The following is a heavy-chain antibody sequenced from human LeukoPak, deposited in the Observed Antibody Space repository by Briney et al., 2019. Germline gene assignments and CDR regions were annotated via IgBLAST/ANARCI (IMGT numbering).Heavy chain of an antibody. Sequence: PGGSLTLSCEGSGFAFSNSWMSWVRQAPGKGLEWVANIKQDGSEKYYVDSVKSRFTISRDNAKNSLFLQMNSLRAEDTAVYYCSRWDSSTWTSDHFDYWGQGTLVTVSS. J-gene: IGHJ4*02. D-gene: IGHD6-13*01. CDR3: SRWDSSTWTSDHFDY. V-gene: IGHV3-7*04. CDR2: IKQDGSEK. CDR1: GFAFSNSW.